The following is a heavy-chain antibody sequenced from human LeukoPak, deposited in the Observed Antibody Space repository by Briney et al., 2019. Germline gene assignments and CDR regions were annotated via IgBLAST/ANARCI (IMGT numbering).Heavy chain of an antibody. CDR2: ISSSSSYI. CDR3: ARNWGGYCSGGSCYSPFDY. V-gene: IGHV3-21*01. CDR1: GFTFSNYG. D-gene: IGHD2-15*01. J-gene: IGHJ4*02. Sequence: PGGSLRLSCAASGFTFSNYGMGWVRQAPGKGLEWVSSISSSSSYIYYADSVKGRFTISRDNAKNSLYLQMNSLRAEDTAVYYCARNWGGYCSGGSCYSPFDYWGQGTLVTVSS.